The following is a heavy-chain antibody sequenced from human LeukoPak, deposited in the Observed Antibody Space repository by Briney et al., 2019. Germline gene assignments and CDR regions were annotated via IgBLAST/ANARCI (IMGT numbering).Heavy chain of an antibody. CDR2: ISGSGAVT. CDR3: ARLKDGAGTDY. D-gene: IGHD1-1*01. J-gene: IGHJ4*02. Sequence: GGSLRLSCAASGFTFSSYAVSWVRQAPGKGLEWVSSISGSGAVTYYTDSVKGRFTFSRDNSRNTAYLQMNSLRAEDTAVYYCARLKDGAGTDYWGQGTLVTVSS. V-gene: IGHV3-23*01. CDR1: GFTFSSYA.